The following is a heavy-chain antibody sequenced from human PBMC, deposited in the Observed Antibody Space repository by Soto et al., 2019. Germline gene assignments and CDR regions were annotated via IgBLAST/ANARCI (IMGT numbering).Heavy chain of an antibody. CDR1: GGSFSGCY. J-gene: IGHJ6*02. Sequence: SETLSLTCAVYGGSFSGCYWSWTRQPPGKGLEWIGEINHSGITNYNPSLKSRVTISVDTSKNQFSLKLSSVTAADTAVYYCARASSYYYGSGRNYGMDVWGQGTTVTVSS. D-gene: IGHD3-10*01. CDR3: ARASSYYYGSGRNYGMDV. V-gene: IGHV4-34*01. CDR2: INHSGIT.